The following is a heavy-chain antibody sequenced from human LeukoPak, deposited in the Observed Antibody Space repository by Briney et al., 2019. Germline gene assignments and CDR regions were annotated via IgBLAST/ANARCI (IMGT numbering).Heavy chain of an antibody. V-gene: IGHV3-53*01. J-gene: IGHJ4*02. Sequence: GGSLRLSCAASGFTVSSNYMSWVRQAPGKGLEWVSVIYSGGSTYYADSVKGRFTISRDNSKNTLYLQMNSLRAEDTAVYYCARTLDYGDYFDYWGQGTLVTVSP. CDR3: ARTLDYGDYFDY. D-gene: IGHD4-17*01. CDR1: GFTVSSNY. CDR2: IYSGGST.